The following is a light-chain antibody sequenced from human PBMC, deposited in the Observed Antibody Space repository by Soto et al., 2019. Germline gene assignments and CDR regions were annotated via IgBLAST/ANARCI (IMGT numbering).Light chain of an antibody. CDR3: QKYNSGGPLT. J-gene: IGKJ4*01. CDR2: AAS. Sequence: DTPIIQSPSSLSASIGDRVTITCRATEGINNYLAWFQRKPGKVPRLLIYAASTLQSGVPSRFSGSGSGTEFTLTISSRQPVDVATYYCQKYNSGGPLTFGGGTKVEIK. V-gene: IGKV1-27*01. CDR1: EGINNY.